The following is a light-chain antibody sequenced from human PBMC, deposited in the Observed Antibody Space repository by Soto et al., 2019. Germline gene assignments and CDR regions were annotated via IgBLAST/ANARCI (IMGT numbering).Light chain of an antibody. J-gene: IGKJ2*01. V-gene: IGKV3-20*01. CDR1: QSVSSSY. CDR3: QQYGSSPPYT. Sequence: EIVLTQYPGTLSLSPGERATLSCRASQSVSSSYLARYQQKPVQAPRLLIYGASSRATVIPDRFSGSWSGTDFTLTISRLEPEDFAVYYCQQYGSSPPYTFGQGTKLELK. CDR2: GAS.